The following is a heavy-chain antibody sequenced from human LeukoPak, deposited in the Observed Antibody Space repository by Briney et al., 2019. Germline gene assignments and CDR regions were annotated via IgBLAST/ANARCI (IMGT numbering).Heavy chain of an antibody. V-gene: IGHV1-2*02. CDR2: INPNSGGT. CDR1: GYTFTGYY. Sequence: ASVKVSCKASGYTFTGYYMHWVRQAPGQGLEWMVWINPNSGGTNYAQKFQGRVTMTRDTSISTAYMELSRLRSDDTAVYYCARGGKRYSSSWRLYNWFDPWGQGTLVTVSS. CDR3: ARGGKRYSSSWRLYNWFDP. J-gene: IGHJ5*02. D-gene: IGHD6-13*01.